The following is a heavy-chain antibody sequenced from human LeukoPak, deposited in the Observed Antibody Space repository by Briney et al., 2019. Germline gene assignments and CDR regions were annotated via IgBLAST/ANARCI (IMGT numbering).Heavy chain of an antibody. CDR2: ISSSGSTI. D-gene: IGHD6-13*01. J-gene: IGHJ4*02. CDR3: PRDPLPAAGEYYFDY. V-gene: IGHV3-48*03. Sequence: PGGSLRLSCAVSGFTFSSYEMNWVRQAPGKGLEWVSYISSSGSTIYYADSVKGRFTISRDNSKNTLYLQMNSLRAEDTAVYYCPRDPLPAAGEYYFDYWGQGTLVTVSS. CDR1: GFTFSSYE.